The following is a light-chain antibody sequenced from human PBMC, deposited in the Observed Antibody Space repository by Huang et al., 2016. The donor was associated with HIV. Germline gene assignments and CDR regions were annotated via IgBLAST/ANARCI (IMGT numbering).Light chain of an antibody. CDR1: QSVSVN. CDR3: QQYNNGPPWT. J-gene: IGKJ1*01. Sequence: EIVMTQSPATLSVTPGEGATLSCRATQSVSVNLAGYQQKPGQAPRLLIHSASTRATGIPVRFNGGGSGTEFTLTISRLQSEDSAVYYCQQYNNGPPWTFGQGTKVEIK. CDR2: SAS. V-gene: IGKV3-15*01.